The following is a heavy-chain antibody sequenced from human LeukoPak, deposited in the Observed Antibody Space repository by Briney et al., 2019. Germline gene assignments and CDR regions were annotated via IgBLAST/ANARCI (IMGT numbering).Heavy chain of an antibody. CDR3: ARQGKNYFHTTLDF. V-gene: IGHV3-48*03. D-gene: IGHD2/OR15-2a*01. CDR2: ISSSGNSI. CDR1: GFTFSSYE. Sequence: PGGSLRLSCAASGFTFSSYEMNWVRQAPGKGLEWISYISSSGNSIFYADSVKGRFTVSRDNAKNSVYLRMNSLRAEDTAVYYCARQGKNYFHTTLDFWGRGTLVTASS. J-gene: IGHJ4*02.